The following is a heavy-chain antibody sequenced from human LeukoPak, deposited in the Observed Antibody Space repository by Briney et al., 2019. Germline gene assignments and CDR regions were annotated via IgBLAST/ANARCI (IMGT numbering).Heavy chain of an antibody. CDR2: IRDDGSHK. D-gene: IGHD3-10*01. CDR1: GFTFSSYG. V-gene: IGHV3-30*02. Sequence: QSGGSLRLSCAASGFTFSSYGMHWVRQAPGKGLEWVTFIRDDGSHKYYADSVKGRFTISRDNSKNTLYLQMNSLRAEDTAMYYCAKDGLYGSGIEYWGQGTLVTVSS. J-gene: IGHJ4*02. CDR3: AKDGLYGSGIEY.